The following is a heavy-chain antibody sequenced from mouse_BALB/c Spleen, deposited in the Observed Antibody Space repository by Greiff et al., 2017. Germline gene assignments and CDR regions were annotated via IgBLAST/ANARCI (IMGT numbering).Heavy chain of an antibody. CDR2: IWRGGST. CDR3: AKNESPYYAMDY. Sequence: VKLVESGPSLVQPSQSLSITCTVSGFSLTSYGVHWVRQSPGKGLEWLGVIWRGGSTDYNAAFMSRLSITKDNSKSQVFFKMNSLQADDTAIYYCAKNESPYYAMDYWGQGTSVTVSS. J-gene: IGHJ4*01. V-gene: IGHV2-5-1*01. CDR1: GFSLTSYG.